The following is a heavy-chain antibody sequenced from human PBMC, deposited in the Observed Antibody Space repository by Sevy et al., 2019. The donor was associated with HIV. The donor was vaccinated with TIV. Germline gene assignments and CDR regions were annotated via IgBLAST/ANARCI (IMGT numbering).Heavy chain of an antibody. Sequence: GGSLRLSCTTSAFLFSSYEMNWVRQAPGKGLEWVSYISNSGTTIYYSDSVKGRFTISRDNARNSLYLQMSSLRAEDSAVYYCARDLPPSATTVAHFDRWGQGTLVTVSS. D-gene: IGHD4-17*01. CDR1: AFLFSSYE. J-gene: IGHJ4*02. CDR2: ISNSGTTI. CDR3: ARDLPPSATTVAHFDR. V-gene: IGHV3-48*03.